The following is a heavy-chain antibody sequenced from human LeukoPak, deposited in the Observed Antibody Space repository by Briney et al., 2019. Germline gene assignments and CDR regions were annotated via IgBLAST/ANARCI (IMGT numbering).Heavy chain of an antibody. CDR3: AISQGSYYDTSGYLGGDY. V-gene: IGHV1-18*01. J-gene: IGHJ4*02. Sequence: EASVKVSCKASGYTFTNYGIFWVRQAPGQGLEWMGWISAYSGNTNYAQKLQGRVTMTTETSTSTAYMELESLRSDDTAVYYCAISQGSYYDTSGYLGGDYWGQGTLVTVSS. D-gene: IGHD3-22*01. CDR2: ISAYSGNT. CDR1: GYTFTNYG.